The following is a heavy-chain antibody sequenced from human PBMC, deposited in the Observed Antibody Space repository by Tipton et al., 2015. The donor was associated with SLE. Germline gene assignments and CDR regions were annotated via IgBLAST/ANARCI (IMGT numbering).Heavy chain of an antibody. Sequence: TLSLTCTVSGGSISSCYWSWIRQPPGKGLEWIGYIYYSGSTNYNPSLKSRVTISVDTSKNQFSLKLSSVTAADTAVYYCARVACSGGSCYSGYDAFDIWGQGTMVTVSS. V-gene: IGHV4-59*01. D-gene: IGHD2-15*01. CDR2: IYYSGST. CDR1: GGSISSCY. J-gene: IGHJ3*02. CDR3: ARVACSGGSCYSGYDAFDI.